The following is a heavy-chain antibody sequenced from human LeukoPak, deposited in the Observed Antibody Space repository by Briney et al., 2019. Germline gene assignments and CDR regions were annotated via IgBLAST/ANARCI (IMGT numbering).Heavy chain of an antibody. CDR1: GGSFSGYY. CDR2: INHSGST. V-gene: IGHV4-34*01. Sequence: SETLSLTCAVYGGSFSGYYWSWVRPPPGKGLEWIGEINHSGSTNYNPSLKSRVTISVDTSKNQFSLKLSSVTDADAAVYYCARSMISFGGVRYWGQGTLVTVSS. J-gene: IGHJ4*02. D-gene: IGHD3-16*01. CDR3: ARSMISFGGVRY.